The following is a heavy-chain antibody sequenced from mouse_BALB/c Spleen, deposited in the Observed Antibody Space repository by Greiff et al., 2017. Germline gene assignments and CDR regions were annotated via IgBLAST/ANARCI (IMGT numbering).Heavy chain of an antibody. Sequence: EVKLQHSGAELVKPGASVKLSCTASGFNIKDTYMPWVKQRPEQGLEWIGRIDPANGNTKYDPKFQGKATITADTSSNTAYLQLSSLTSEDTAVYYCARRLRPAMDYWGQGTSVTVSA. CDR3: ARRLRPAMDY. CDR2: IDPANGNT. D-gene: IGHD1-2*01. J-gene: IGHJ4*01. V-gene: IGHV14-3*02. CDR1: GFNIKDTY.